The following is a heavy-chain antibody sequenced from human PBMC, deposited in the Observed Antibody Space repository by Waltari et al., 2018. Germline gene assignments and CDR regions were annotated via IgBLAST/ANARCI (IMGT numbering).Heavy chain of an antibody. V-gene: IGHV2-5*01. D-gene: IGHD2-8*01. Sequence: QITLKESGPTLVKPTQTLTLTCTFSGFSLSTSRVGVGWIRQPPGKALEWLALIYWNDDKRYSPSLKSRLTITKDTAKNQVVLTMTNMDPVDTATYYCAHSSKAKNGYYYYGMDVWGQGTTVTVSS. J-gene: IGHJ6*02. CDR1: GFSLSTSRVG. CDR3: AHSSKAKNGYYYYGMDV. CDR2: IYWNDDK.